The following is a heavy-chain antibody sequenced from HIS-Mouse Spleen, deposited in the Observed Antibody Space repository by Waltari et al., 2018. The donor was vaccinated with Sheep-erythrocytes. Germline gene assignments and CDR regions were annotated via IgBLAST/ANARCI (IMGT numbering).Heavy chain of an antibody. V-gene: IGHV1-69*04. CDR2: LIPILGIA. CDR1: GGTFSSYA. Sequence: QVQLVQSGAEVKKPGSSVKVSCKASGGTFSSYAISWVRQAPGQGLEWMGRLIPILGIANYAQKCQGRVTITADKSTSTAYMELSSLRSEDTAVYYCAQTGATTPHFDYWGQGTLVTVSS. J-gene: IGHJ4*02. D-gene: IGHD1-26*01. CDR3: AQTGATTPHFDY.